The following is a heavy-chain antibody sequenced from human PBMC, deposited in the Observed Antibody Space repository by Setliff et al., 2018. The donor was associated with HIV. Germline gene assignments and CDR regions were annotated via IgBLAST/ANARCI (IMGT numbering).Heavy chain of an antibody. D-gene: IGHD4-4*01. CDR1: GYTFTSFY. Sequence: ASVKVSCKASGYTFTSFYLHWVRQAPGQGLELMAIINPSGGSTSYAQKFQGRVTMTSDTSTSTVYMELISLRSEDTAVYYCARALYTNLTHFDYLGQGTLVTVSS. CDR3: ARALYTNLTHFDY. CDR2: INPSGGST. J-gene: IGHJ4*02. V-gene: IGHV1-46*01.